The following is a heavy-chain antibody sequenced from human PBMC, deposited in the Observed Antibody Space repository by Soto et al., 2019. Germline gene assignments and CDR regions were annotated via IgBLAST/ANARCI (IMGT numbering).Heavy chain of an antibody. Sequence: SETLSLTCAVYGGSFIGYYWSWSRQPPGKGLEWIGEINHSGSTNYNPSLKSRVTISVDTSKNQFSLKLSSVTAADTAVYYCARIPNYDSSGHDAFDIWGQGTMVTVSS. CDR1: GGSFIGYY. J-gene: IGHJ3*02. CDR2: INHSGST. CDR3: ARIPNYDSSGHDAFDI. D-gene: IGHD3-22*01. V-gene: IGHV4-34*01.